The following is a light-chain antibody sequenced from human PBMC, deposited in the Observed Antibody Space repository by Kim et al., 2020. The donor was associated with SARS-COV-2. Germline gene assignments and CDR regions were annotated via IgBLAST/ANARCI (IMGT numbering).Light chain of an antibody. CDR3: QQYNNWTT. Sequence: EIVMMQSPATLTVSPGERATLSCSGSQCVSSNLAWYQQKPGQAPRLLIYGASTRATGIPARFSGSGSGTEFTLTISSLQSEDFAVYYCQQYNNWTTFGQGTKLEI. J-gene: IGKJ2*01. V-gene: IGKV3-15*01. CDR2: GAS. CDR1: QCVSSN.